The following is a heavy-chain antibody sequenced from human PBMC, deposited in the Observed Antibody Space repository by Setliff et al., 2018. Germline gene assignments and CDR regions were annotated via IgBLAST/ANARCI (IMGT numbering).Heavy chain of an antibody. CDR1: GGSISSYY. CDR3: ARGLNSVSWTFAY. J-gene: IGHJ4*02. V-gene: IGHV4-4*08. CDR2: IYSTGST. D-gene: IGHD2-15*01. Sequence: SETLSLTCTVSGGSISSYYWSWIRQPPGKGLEWIGYIYSTGSTNYNPSLKSRVTISIDTSKNQFSLKVNSVTAADTAIYYCARGLNSVSWTFAYWGQGSLVTVSS.